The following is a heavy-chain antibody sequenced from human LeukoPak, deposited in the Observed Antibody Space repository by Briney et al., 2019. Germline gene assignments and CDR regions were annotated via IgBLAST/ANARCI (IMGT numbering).Heavy chain of an antibody. V-gene: IGHV3-7*01. CDR1: GFTFSSYW. D-gene: IGHD6-19*01. J-gene: IGHJ6*03. CDR3: ARDGRGAVAGIYYYYYMDV. CDR2: IKQDGSEK. Sequence: GGSLRPSCAASGFTFSSYWMSWVRQAPGKGLEWVANIKQDGSEKYYVDSVKGRFTISRDNAKNSLYLQMNSLRAEDTAVYYCARDGRGAVAGIYYYYYMDVWGKGTTVTVS.